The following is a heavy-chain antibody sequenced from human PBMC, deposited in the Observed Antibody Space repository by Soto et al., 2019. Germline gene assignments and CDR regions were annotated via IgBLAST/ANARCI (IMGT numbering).Heavy chain of an antibody. CDR1: GGSISSGGYY. CDR2: IYYSGST. J-gene: IGHJ6*02. D-gene: IGHD3-16*01. Sequence: QVQLQESGPGLVKPSQTLSLTCTVSGGSISSGGYYWSWIRQHPGKGLEWIGYIYYSGSTYYNPSLKSRVTISVDTSKTQFSLKLSSVTAADTAVYYCARAYVLYYYYGMDVWGQGTTVTVSS. CDR3: ARAYVLYYYYGMDV. V-gene: IGHV4-31*03.